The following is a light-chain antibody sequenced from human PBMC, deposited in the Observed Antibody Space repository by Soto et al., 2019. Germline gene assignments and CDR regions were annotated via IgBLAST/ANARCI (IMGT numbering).Light chain of an antibody. CDR2: GAS. CDR1: QSVTSS. V-gene: IGKV3-20*01. J-gene: IGKJ1*01. Sequence: EIVMTQSPATLSVSPGERVTFSCRASQSVTSSLAWYQHKPGQTPRLLIYGASTGATGIPARFSGSGSGTDFTLTISRLEPEDSAVYYCQQYGSSPTWTFGQGTKVDIK. CDR3: QQYGSSPTWT.